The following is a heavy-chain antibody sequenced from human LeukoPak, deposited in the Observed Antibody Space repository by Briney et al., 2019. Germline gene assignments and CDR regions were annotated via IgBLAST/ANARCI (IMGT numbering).Heavy chain of an antibody. J-gene: IGHJ4*02. D-gene: IGHD2/OR15-2a*01. V-gene: IGHV1-46*01. CDR2: INPSGGST. CDR1: GYTFTSYY. Sequence: ASVKVSCKASGYTFTSYYMHWVRQAPGQGLEWMGIINPSGGSTSYAQKFQGRVTMTRDTSTSTAYMELSRLRSDDTAVYYCARELEYYFDYWGQGTLVTVSS. CDR3: ARELEYYFDY.